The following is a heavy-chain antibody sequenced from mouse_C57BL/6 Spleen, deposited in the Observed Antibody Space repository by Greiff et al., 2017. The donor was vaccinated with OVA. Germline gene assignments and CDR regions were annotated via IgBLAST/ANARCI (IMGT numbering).Heavy chain of an antibody. CDR3: ARENFFDV. CDR2: IYPGDGDT. V-gene: IGHV1-82*01. CDR1: GYAFSSSW. Sequence: VQLQQSGPELVKPGASVKISCKASGYAFSSSWMNWVKQRPGKGLEWIGRIYPGDGDTNYNGKFKGKATLTADKSSSTAYMQLSSLTSEDSAVYFCARENFFDVWGTGTTVTVSS. J-gene: IGHJ1*03.